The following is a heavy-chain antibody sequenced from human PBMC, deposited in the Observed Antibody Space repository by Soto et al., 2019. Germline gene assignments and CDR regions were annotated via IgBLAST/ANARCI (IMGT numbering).Heavy chain of an antibody. CDR3: AKDGLSDSPSAIDY. CDR2: IGGSGRKT. J-gene: IGHJ4*02. Sequence: GSLRLSCAASGFTFTKSGMSWVRQAPGKGLEWVAGIGGSGRKTYYADSVKGRFSISRDNSKNSLFLQMNSLSADDTAIYYCAKDGLSDSPSAIDYWGLGTLVTVSS. CDR1: GFTFTKSG. D-gene: IGHD6-13*01. V-gene: IGHV3-23*01.